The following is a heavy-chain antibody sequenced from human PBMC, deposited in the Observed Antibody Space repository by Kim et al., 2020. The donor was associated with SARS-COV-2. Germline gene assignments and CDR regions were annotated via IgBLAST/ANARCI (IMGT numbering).Heavy chain of an antibody. V-gene: IGHV5-51*01. CDR3: ARLLYLALSGMDV. J-gene: IGHJ6*02. D-gene: IGHD3-10*01. CDR1: GYSFTSYW. CDR2: IYPGDSDT. Sequence: GESLKISCQGSGYSFTSYWIGWVRQMPGKGLEWMGIIYPGDSDTRYSPSFQGQVTISADKSISTAYLQWSSLKASDTAMYYCARLLYLALSGMDVWGQGTTVTVSS.